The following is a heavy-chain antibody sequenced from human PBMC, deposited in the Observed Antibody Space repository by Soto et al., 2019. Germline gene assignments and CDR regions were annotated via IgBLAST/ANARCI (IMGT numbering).Heavy chain of an antibody. J-gene: IGHJ6*02. Sequence: QVQLVQSGAEVKKHGSSVKVSCKASGGTFSNYAISWVRQAPGQGLEWMGGITPIFGTANYAQKFQGRVTITADESTSTAFMELSSLRSEDTAVYYCARSTDYYYYYYGMDVWGQGTTVTVSS. CDR2: ITPIFGTA. CDR3: ARSTDYYYYYYGMDV. V-gene: IGHV1-69*01. CDR1: GGTFSNYA. D-gene: IGHD2-8*02.